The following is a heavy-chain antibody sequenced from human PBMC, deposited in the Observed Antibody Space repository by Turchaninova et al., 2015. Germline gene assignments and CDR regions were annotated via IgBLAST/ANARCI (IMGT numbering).Heavy chain of an antibody. Sequence: QVQLQESGPGLVKPSETLSLTCTVSGGSISSYYWSWIRQPPGKGLEWIGYIYYRGSTNYTPSLKGRVTISVDTSKNQFSLKLSSGTAADTAVYYCAREFGTRRRYFDYWGQGTLVTVSS. CDR3: AREFGTRRRYFDY. CDR1: GGSISSYY. D-gene: IGHD3-10*01. J-gene: IGHJ4*02. CDR2: IYYRGST. V-gene: IGHV4-59*01.